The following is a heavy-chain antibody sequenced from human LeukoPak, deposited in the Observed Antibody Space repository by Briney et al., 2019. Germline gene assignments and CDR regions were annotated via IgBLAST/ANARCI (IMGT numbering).Heavy chain of an antibody. CDR2: IYAGDST. CDR3: ARSYTHYDFWSGYTYQNYFDP. J-gene: IGHJ5*02. CDR1: GFTVSSSY. Sequence: GGSLRLTCAASGFTVSSSYISWVRQAPGKGLEWVSVIYAGDSTYYADSVKGRFIISRDNSKNTVYLQMDSLRAEDTAVYYCARSYTHYDFWSGYTYQNYFDPWGQGTLVTVSS. V-gene: IGHV3-53*01. D-gene: IGHD3-3*01.